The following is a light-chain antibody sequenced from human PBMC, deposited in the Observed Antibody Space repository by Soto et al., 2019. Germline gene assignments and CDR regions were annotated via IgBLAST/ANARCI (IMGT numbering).Light chain of an antibody. V-gene: IGKV1-5*01. Sequence: DIQMTQSPSSLSVSVGDRVTITCRTSQNINAWLAWYQQRPGQAPKLLIYDASTVQSGVPSRFSGSGSGTEFTLTISSLQPDDFATYYCQQYHSYSFGQGTKVDIK. CDR2: DAS. CDR1: QNINAW. J-gene: IGKJ1*01. CDR3: QQYHSYS.